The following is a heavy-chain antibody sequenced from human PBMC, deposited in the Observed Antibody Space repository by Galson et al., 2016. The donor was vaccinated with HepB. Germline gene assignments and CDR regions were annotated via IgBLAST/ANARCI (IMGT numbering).Heavy chain of an antibody. V-gene: IGHV3-11*01. CDR1: GFSLREFY. CDR3: VREDRVYGMDV. J-gene: IGHJ6*02. Sequence: SLRLSCAVSGFSLREFYMDWVRQAPGKGLEWVSYISSSGSTIYYADSVKGRFTISRDNNNNSLYLEMNSLGVEDSAIYFCVREDRVYGMDVWGQGTTVTVSS. CDR2: ISSSGSTI.